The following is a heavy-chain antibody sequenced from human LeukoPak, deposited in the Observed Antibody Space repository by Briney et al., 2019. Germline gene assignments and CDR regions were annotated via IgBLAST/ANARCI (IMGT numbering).Heavy chain of an antibody. CDR3: ARIGSRITMVRGVPFDY. CDR2: ISAYNGNT. CDR1: GYTFTSYG. J-gene: IGHJ4*02. Sequence: ASVKVSCKASGYTFTSYGIRWVRQAPGQGLEWMGWISAYNGNTNYAQKLQGRVTMTTDTSTSTAYMELRSLRSDDTAVYYCARIGSRITMVRGVPFDYWGQGTLVTVSS. D-gene: IGHD3-10*01. V-gene: IGHV1-18*04.